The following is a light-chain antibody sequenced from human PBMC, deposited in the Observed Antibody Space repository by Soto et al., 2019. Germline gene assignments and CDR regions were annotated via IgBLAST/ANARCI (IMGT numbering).Light chain of an antibody. V-gene: IGKV3-15*01. CDR3: QQRSNWPPVT. CDR2: AAS. J-gene: IGKJ4*01. Sequence: EIVMTQSPATLSVSPGERATLSCRASESVTTNLAWYQQKPGQAPRLLIFAASTRATGIPATFSGSGSGTEFTLSISSLQSEDFAVYYCQQRSNWPPVTFGGGTKVEFK. CDR1: ESVTTN.